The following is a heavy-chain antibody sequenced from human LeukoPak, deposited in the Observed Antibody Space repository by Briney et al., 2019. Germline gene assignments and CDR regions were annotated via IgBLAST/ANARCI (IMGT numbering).Heavy chain of an antibody. V-gene: IGHV3-48*01. CDR3: ARSYSLPEY. D-gene: IGHD1-26*01. CDR2: IGSSDSTT. CDR1: GFTFSSYS. J-gene: IGHJ4*02. Sequence: GGSLRLSCAVSGFTFSSYSMNWVRQAPGKGLEWLSYIGSSDSTTHYADSVKGRFTISRDNSKDMVYLQMNSLTTADTAVYYCARSYSLPEYWGQGTLVTVSS.